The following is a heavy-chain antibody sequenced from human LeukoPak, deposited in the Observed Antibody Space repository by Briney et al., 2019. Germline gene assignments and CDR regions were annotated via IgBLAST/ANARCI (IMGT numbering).Heavy chain of an antibody. CDR3: ARLPLRYYYGSGPPMDV. V-gene: IGHV4-34*01. Sequence: SETLSLTCAVYGGSFSGYYWSWIRQPPGKGLEWIGEINLSGSPNYNPSLKSRVTISVDTSKNQFSLKLSSVTAADTAVYYCARLPLRYYYGSGPPMDVWGKGTTVTISS. CDR1: GGSFSGYY. D-gene: IGHD3-10*01. J-gene: IGHJ6*03. CDR2: INLSGSP.